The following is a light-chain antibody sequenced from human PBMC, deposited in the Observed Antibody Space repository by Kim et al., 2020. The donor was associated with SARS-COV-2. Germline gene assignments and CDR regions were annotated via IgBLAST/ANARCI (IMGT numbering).Light chain of an antibody. CDR1: QSISSW. V-gene: IGKV1-5*03. Sequence: DIQMTQSPSTLSASVGDRVTITCRASQSISSWLAWYQQKPGKAPKLLIYKASSLESGVPSRFSGNGSGTEFTLTISSLQPDDFATYYCQQYNSSPWSFGQGTKVDIK. J-gene: IGKJ1*01. CDR3: QQYNSSPWS. CDR2: KAS.